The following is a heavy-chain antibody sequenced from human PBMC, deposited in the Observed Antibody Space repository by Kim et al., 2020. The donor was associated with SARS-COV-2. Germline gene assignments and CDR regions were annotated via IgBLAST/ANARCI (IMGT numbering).Heavy chain of an antibody. Sequence: IGYVDSEEGRFIISRDKANNSLYLQMNSLRPEDTAIYYCVKDVLAGGADVWGQGTAVIVSS. D-gene: IGHD3-3*02. CDR3: VKDVLAGGADV. J-gene: IGHJ6*02. V-gene: IGHV3-9*01. CDR2: I.